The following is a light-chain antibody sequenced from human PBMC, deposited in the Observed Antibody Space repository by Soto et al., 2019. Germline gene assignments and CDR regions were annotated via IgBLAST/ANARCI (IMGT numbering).Light chain of an antibody. V-gene: IGLV1-44*01. CDR1: SSNIGSNT. J-gene: IGLJ3*02. Sequence: QSVLTQPPSASGTPGQRVTMSCSGSSSNIGSNTVSWYQQLPGKAPKLLIHSNNQRPSGVPDRYFGSKSGTSASLAVSGLQSEDEADYYCAAWDDSLNGPLFGGGTKLTVL. CDR3: AAWDDSLNGPL. CDR2: SNN.